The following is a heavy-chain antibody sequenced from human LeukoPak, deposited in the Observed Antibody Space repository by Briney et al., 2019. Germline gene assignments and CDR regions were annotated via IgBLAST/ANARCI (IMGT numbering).Heavy chain of an antibody. CDR1: GFTFSSYS. V-gene: IGHV3-21*01. CDR3: ARVFEWEQPVAFDI. J-gene: IGHJ3*02. Sequence: KPGGSLRLSCAASGFTFSSYSMNWVRQAPGKGLEWVSSISSSSSYIYYADSVKGRFTISRDNAKNSLYLQMNSLRAEDTAVYYCARVFEWEQPVAFDIWGQGTMVTVSS. CDR2: ISSSSSYI. D-gene: IGHD1-26*01.